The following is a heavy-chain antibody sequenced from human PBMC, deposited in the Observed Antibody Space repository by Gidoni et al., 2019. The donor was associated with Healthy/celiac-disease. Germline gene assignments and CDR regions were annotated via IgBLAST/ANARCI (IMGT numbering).Heavy chain of an antibody. Sequence: QVQLQESGPGLVKPSQTLSLPCTASGGSISSGSYYWSWIRQPAGKGLEWIGRIYTSGSTNYNPSLKSRVTISVDTSKNQFSLKLSSVTAADTAVYYCARDQGWGTYYYYGMDVWGQGTTVTVSS. J-gene: IGHJ6*02. CDR2: IYTSGST. V-gene: IGHV4-61*02. D-gene: IGHD6-19*01. CDR1: GGSISSGSYY. CDR3: ARDQGWGTYYYYGMDV.